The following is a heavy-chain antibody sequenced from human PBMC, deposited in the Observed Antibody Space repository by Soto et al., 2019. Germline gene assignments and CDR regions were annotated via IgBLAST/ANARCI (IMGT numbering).Heavy chain of an antibody. J-gene: IGHJ6*02. CDR1: GGSFSGYY. V-gene: IGHV4-34*01. Sequence: SETLSLTCAVYGGSFSGYYWSWIRQPPGKGLEWIGEINHSGSTNYNPSLKSRVTISVDTSKNQFSLKLSSVTAADTAVYYCARGNKYYDFWSGKKYYYYYYGMDVWGQGTTVTVSS. CDR3: ARGNKYYDFWSGKKYYYYYYGMDV. D-gene: IGHD3-3*01. CDR2: INHSGST.